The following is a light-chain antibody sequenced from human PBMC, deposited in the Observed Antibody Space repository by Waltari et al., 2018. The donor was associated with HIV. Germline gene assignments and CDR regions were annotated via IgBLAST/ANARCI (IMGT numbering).Light chain of an antibody. V-gene: IGLV3-25*03. CDR3: QSADSSGTS. CDR2: KDN. Sequence: SDAVTQTPSVSVSPGQTARITCSGETVPKKFFYWYQEKPGQGPVVVIYKDNERPSGIPERFSGSSSGTRATLTISGVQAEDEADYYCQSADSSGTSFGGGTKLTVL. J-gene: IGLJ2*01. CDR1: TVPKKF.